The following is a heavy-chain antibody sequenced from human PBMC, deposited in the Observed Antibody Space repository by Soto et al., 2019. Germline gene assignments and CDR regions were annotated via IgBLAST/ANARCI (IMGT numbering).Heavy chain of an antibody. CDR2: IYHSGST. CDR1: GGSISSSNW. V-gene: IGHV4-4*02. D-gene: IGHD1-26*01. CDR3: AKVSGSYYYGMDV. Sequence: QVQLQESGPGLVKPSGTLSLTCAVSGGSISSSNWWSWVRQPPGKGLEWIGEIYHSGSTNYNPSLKSRVTIAVDKSKNQSSLKLSSVTAADTAVYYCAKVSGSYYYGMDVWGQGTTVTVSS. J-gene: IGHJ6*02.